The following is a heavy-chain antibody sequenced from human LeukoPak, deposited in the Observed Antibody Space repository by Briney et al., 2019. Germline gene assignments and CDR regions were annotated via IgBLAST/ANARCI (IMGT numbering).Heavy chain of an antibody. D-gene: IGHD3-22*01. CDR3: AREVNVHYYDSSGYPN. J-gene: IGHJ4*02. V-gene: IGHV3-7*04. CDR2: IKQDGSEK. CDR1: GFTFSSYW. Sequence: GGSLRLSCAASGFTFSSYWMSWVRQAPGKGLEWVANIKQDGSEKYYVDSVKGRLTISGDNAKNSLYLQMNSLRAEDTAVYYCAREVNVHYYDSSGYPNWGQGTLVTVSS.